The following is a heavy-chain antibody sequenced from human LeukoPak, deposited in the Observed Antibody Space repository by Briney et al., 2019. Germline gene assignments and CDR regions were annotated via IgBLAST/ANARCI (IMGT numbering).Heavy chain of an antibody. Sequence: GGSLRLSCAASGFTFISSDMNWVRQAPGKGLEWVASISSNSRNTHYADSLKGRFTISRDNAKNSLYLQMNSLRAEDTAVYYCARILSSSHAFDIWGQGTMVTVSS. J-gene: IGHJ3*02. CDR3: ARILSSSHAFDI. CDR1: GFTFISSD. V-gene: IGHV3-21*01. D-gene: IGHD6-13*01. CDR2: ISSNSRNT.